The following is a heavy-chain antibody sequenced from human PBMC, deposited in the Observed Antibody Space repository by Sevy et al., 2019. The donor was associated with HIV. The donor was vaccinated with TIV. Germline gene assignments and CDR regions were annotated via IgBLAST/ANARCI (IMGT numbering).Heavy chain of an antibody. CDR1: GFTFRNYD. V-gene: IGHV3-33*01. J-gene: IGHJ4*02. CDR2: IWYDGTNK. CDR3: ARDIDSTGYPLDY. D-gene: IGHD3-22*01. Sequence: GGSLRLSCAASGFTFRNYDIHWVRQAPGKGLEWVALIWYDGTNKYYADSVKGRFTISRDNSKNTVYLQMSSLRAEDTAVYYCARDIDSTGYPLDYWGQGTLVTVSS.